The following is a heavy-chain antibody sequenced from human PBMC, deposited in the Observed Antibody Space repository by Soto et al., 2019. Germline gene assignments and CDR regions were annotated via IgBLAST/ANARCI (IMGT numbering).Heavy chain of an antibody. D-gene: IGHD2-2*01. V-gene: IGHV4-39*01. CDR3: ARRICSSTSCPAAFDP. CDR1: GGSISSSSYY. J-gene: IGHJ5*02. Sequence: PSETLSLTCTVSGGSISSSSYYWGWIRQPPGKGLEWIGSIYYSGSTYYNLSLKSRVTISVDTSKNQFSLKLSSVTAADTAVYYCARRICSSTSCPAAFDPWGQGTLVTVSS. CDR2: IYYSGST.